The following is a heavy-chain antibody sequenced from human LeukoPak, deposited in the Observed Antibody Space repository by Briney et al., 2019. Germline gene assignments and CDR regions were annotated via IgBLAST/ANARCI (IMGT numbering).Heavy chain of an antibody. J-gene: IGHJ6*02. CDR3: ARGTYGMDV. CDR2: IYYSGST. Sequence: SETLSLTCTVSGGSISSYYWSWIRQPPGKGLEWIGYIYYSGSTNYNPSLKSRVTISVDTSKNQFSLKLSSVTAADTAIYYCARGTYGMDVWGQGTTVIVSS. CDR1: GGSISSYY. V-gene: IGHV4-59*12.